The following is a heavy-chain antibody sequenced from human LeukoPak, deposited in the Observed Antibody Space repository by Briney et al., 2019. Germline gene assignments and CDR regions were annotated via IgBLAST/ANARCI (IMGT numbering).Heavy chain of an antibody. CDR1: GYTLTSYG. D-gene: IGHD4-11*01. CDR3: ARVGFSKFYHHMDV. J-gene: IGHJ6*03. CDR2: ISAYTGDT. Sequence: ASVKVSCRASGYTLTSYGINWVRPAPGQGLEWLGWISAYTGDTKYAQNLQGRVNMTTDTSTSTAYMELKSLRSDDTAVYYCARVGFSKFYHHMDVWGKGTTVTVSS. V-gene: IGHV1-18*01.